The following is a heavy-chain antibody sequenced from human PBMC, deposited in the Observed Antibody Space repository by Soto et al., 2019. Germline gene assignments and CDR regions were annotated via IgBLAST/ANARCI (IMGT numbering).Heavy chain of an antibody. CDR2: IYPGDSDI. CDR1: GYRFTSYW. J-gene: IGHJ6*02. Sequence: PGESLKISCQGSGYRFTSYWIGWVRQMPGKGLEWMGIIYPGDSDIRYSPSFQGQVTISADKSISTAYLQWSSLKASDTAMHYCARGGNSTRGPYYYGMDVWGQGTTVTVSS. V-gene: IGHV5-51*01. CDR3: ARGGNSTRGPYYYGMDV. D-gene: IGHD4-4*01.